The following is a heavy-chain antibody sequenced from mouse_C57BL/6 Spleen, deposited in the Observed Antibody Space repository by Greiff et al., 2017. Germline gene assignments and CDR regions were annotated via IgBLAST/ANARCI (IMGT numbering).Heavy chain of an antibody. D-gene: IGHD4-1*01. Sequence: EVMLVESGAELVRPGASVKLSCNASGFNIKDDYMHWVKQRPEQGLEWIGWIDPENGDTEYASKFQGKATITADTHSNTAYRQLSSLTSEDTAVYYCTTWEDWGQRPLVTVSA. CDR2: IDPENGDT. CDR1: GFNIKDDY. CDR3: TTWED. J-gene: IGHJ3*01. V-gene: IGHV14-4*01.